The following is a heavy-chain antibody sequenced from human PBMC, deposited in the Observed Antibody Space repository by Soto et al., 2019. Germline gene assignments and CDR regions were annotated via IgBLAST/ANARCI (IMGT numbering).Heavy chain of an antibody. D-gene: IGHD6-13*01. V-gene: IGHV4-4*02. Sequence: QVQLQDSGPGLVKPSGTLSLTCAGSGGSISSSNWWSWVRQPPGKGLEWIGEIYHSGSTNYNPALTSRVTISVDTSKNQFSLKLSSVTAADTAVYYCARADMRVSSWPFDYWGQGTLVTVSS. CDR3: ARADMRVSSWPFDY. CDR2: IYHSGST. J-gene: IGHJ4*02. CDR1: GGSISSSNW.